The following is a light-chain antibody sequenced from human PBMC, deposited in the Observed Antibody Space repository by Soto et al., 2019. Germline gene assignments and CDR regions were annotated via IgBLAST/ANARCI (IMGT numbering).Light chain of an antibody. CDR1: QIVSSIY. CDR2: GAS. CDR3: HQYESSPPCP. V-gene: IGKV3-20*01. J-gene: IGKJ1*01. Sequence: GVSLSAGAVSLTPGERATISCRASQIVSSIYLAWYQQKPGQTTRLLIYGASSRATGIPDRFSGSGSGTDFTLTIRRLEHAEDAVYYCHQYESSPPCPFGQGTTA.